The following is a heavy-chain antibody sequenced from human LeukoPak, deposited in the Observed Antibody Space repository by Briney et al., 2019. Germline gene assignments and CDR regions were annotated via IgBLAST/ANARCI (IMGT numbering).Heavy chain of an antibody. Sequence: GRSLRLSCAASGFTFSSYGMHWVRQAPGKGLEWAAVIWYDGSNKYYADSVKGRFTISRDNSKNTLYLQMNSLRAEDTAVYYCAKETFSSGWYYFDYWGQGTLVTVSS. CDR1: GFTFSSYG. CDR2: IWYDGSNK. D-gene: IGHD6-19*01. V-gene: IGHV3-33*06. J-gene: IGHJ4*02. CDR3: AKETFSSGWYYFDY.